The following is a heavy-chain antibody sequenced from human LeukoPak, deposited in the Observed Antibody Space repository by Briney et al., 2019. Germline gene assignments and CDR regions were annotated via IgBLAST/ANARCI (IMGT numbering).Heavy chain of an antibody. CDR3: ARDYYGSGSRWFGP. D-gene: IGHD3-10*01. J-gene: IGHJ5*02. CDR1: GGSISSYY. V-gene: IGHV4-59*01. CDR2: IYYSGST. Sequence: PSETLSLTCTVSGGSISSYYWSWIRQPPGKGLEWIGYIYYSGSTNYNPSLKSRVTISVDTSKNQFSLKLSSVTAADTAVYYCARDYYGSGSRWFGPWGQGTLVTVSS.